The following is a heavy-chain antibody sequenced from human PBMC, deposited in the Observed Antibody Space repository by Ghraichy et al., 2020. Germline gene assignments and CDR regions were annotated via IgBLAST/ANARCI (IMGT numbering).Heavy chain of an antibody. CDR2: ISGSGGST. Sequence: GSLRLSCAASGFTLSSYAMSWVRQAPGKGLEWVSGISGSGGSTYYADAVKGRFTISRDISKNTLYLQMNSLRAEDTAVYYCAKALECSGWYAGGLEDWGQGTLVTVSS. J-gene: IGHJ1*01. CDR3: AKALECSGWYAGGLED. CDR1: GFTLSSYA. V-gene: IGHV3-23*01. D-gene: IGHD6-19*01.